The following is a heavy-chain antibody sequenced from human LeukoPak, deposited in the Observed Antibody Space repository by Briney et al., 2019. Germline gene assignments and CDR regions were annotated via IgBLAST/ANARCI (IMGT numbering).Heavy chain of an antibody. V-gene: IGHV3-7*01. D-gene: IGHD2/OR15-2a*01. CDR1: GFTFSSYW. CDR3: ARDSSEYYYYYYMDV. CDR2: IKQDGSEK. J-gene: IGHJ6*03. Sequence: GGSLRLSCAASGFTFSSYWMSWVRQAPGKGLEWVANIKQDGSEKYYADSVKGRFTISRDNAKNSLYLQMNSLRAEDTAVYYCARDSSEYYYYYYMDVWGKGTTVTVSS.